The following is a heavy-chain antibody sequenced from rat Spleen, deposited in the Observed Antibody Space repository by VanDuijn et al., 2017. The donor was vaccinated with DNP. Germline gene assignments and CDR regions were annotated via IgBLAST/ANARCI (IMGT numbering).Heavy chain of an antibody. D-gene: IGHD1-11*01. J-gene: IGHJ2*01. CDR3: ARMHYGCDN. CDR1: GYSITSSYR. V-gene: IGHV3-3*01. Sequence: VQLQESGPGLVKTSQSLSLTCSVTGYSITSSYRWNWIRKFPGNKLEWMGYINSAGSTHYNPSLKSRISITRDTSKNQFFLQVISVTPEDTATYYCARMHYGCDNWGQGVMVTVSS. CDR2: INSAGST.